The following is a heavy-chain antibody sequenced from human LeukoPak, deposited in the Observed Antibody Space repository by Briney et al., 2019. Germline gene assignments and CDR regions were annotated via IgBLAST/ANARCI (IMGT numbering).Heavy chain of an antibody. V-gene: IGHV3-30*03. CDR1: GFTFRSYG. Sequence: PGGSLRLSCAASGFTFRSYGMHWVRQAPGKGLEWVAVISYDGTNKYYTDSVKGRFTISRDNSKNTLYLQMNSLRAEDTAVYYCARDREMAYFDYWGQGTLVTVSS. CDR2: ISYDGTNK. J-gene: IGHJ4*02. CDR3: ARDREMAYFDY. D-gene: IGHD5-24*01.